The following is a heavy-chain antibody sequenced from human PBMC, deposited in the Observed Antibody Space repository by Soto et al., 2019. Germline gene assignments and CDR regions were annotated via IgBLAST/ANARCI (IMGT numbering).Heavy chain of an antibody. V-gene: IGHV3-33*01. CDR2: IWYDGSNK. Sequence: QVQLVESGGGVVQPGRSLRLSCAASGLTFSSYGMHWVRQAPGKGLEWVAVIWYDGSNKYYADSVKGRFTISRDNSKNTLYLQMNSLRAEDTAVYYCARTHYIWGSYRFTTGGYWGQGTLVTVSS. CDR3: ARTHYIWGSYRFTTGGY. CDR1: GLTFSSYG. D-gene: IGHD3-16*02. J-gene: IGHJ4*02.